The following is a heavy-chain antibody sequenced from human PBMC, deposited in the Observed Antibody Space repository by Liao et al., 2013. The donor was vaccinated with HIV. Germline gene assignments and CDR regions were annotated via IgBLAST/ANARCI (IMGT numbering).Heavy chain of an antibody. J-gene: IGHJ4*02. V-gene: IGHV4-61*02. CDR1: GGSISSGSSY. CDR2: IYTSGST. CDR3: ARERRVGGRYCSGGSCYNAFDY. D-gene: IGHD2-15*01. Sequence: QVQLQESGPGLVKPSQTLSLTCTVSGGSISSGSSYWSWIRQSAGKGLEWIGRIYTSGSTTYNPSLKSRVTISLDTSKNQFSLKLTSVTAADTAVYYCARERRVGGRYCSGGSCYNAFDYWGQGTLVTVSS.